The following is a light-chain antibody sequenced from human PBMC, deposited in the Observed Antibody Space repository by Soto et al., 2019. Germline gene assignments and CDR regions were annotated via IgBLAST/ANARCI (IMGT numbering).Light chain of an antibody. J-gene: IGKJ1*01. Sequence: DIVMTQSPDSLAVSLGERATINCKSSQSLLYSSNNENYLAWYQQKPGQPPKFLIYWASTRESGVPARFSGSGSGTDFTLTISSLQAEDVAVYYCQQYYSDPWTFGQGTKVEIK. CDR3: QQYYSDPWT. CDR1: QSLLYSSNNENY. V-gene: IGKV4-1*01. CDR2: WAS.